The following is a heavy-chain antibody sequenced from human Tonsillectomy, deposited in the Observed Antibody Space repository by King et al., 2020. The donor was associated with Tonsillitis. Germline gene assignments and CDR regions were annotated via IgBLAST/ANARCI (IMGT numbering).Heavy chain of an antibody. CDR2: MXPNSGNT. CDR3: AMHRRSGYGDY. Sequence: QLVQSGAEVKKPGASVKVSCKASGYTFTKYDINWVRQATGQGLEWMGWMXPNSGNTGYAQKFQXRVTTTRDTSISTAYMELSRLRSEDTAVYYCAMHRRSGYGDYWGQGTLVTVSS. J-gene: IGHJ4*02. CDR1: GYTFTKYD. D-gene: IGHD5-12*01. V-gene: IGHV1-8*01.